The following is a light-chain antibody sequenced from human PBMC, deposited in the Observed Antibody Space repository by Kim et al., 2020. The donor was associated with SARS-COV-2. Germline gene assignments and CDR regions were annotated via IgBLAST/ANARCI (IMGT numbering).Light chain of an antibody. CDR2: EDT. J-gene: IGLJ3*02. V-gene: IGLV3-25*03. CDR1: ALPNQY. Sequence: SYELTQPPSVSVSPGQTARITCSGDALPNQYAYWFQQKPGQAPVLVIYEDTERPSGIPERFSGSTSGTTVTLTISGVQAEDEADYYCQSSDSSDTFWLFGGGTQLTVL. CDR3: QSSDSSDTFWL.